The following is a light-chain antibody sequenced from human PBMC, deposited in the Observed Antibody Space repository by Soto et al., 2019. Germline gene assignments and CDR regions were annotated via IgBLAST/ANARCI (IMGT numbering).Light chain of an antibody. Sequence: QSVLTQPPSVSGAPGQRVTISCTGSRSNIGAGSDVHWYQPLPGTAPKLLIYGNSNRPSGVPDRFSGSKSGTSASRAITGLQAEDEADYYCQSYDSSLSGAVFGGGTKLTVL. CDR2: GNS. CDR3: QSYDSSLSGAV. CDR1: RSNIGAGSD. V-gene: IGLV1-40*01. J-gene: IGLJ2*01.